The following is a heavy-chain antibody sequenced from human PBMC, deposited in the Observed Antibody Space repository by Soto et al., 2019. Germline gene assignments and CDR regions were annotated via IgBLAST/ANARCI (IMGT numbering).Heavy chain of an antibody. CDR2: ISSSSSTI. D-gene: IGHD3-16*01. Sequence: GGSLRLSCAASGFTFSSYSMNWVRQAPGKGLEWVSYISSSSSTIYYADSVKGRFTISRDNAKNSLYLQMNSLRDEDTAVYYCARGYYDYVWGSYTWGYYYGMDVWGQGTTVTVSS. CDR1: GFTFSSYS. V-gene: IGHV3-48*02. J-gene: IGHJ6*02. CDR3: ARGYYDYVWGSYTWGYYYGMDV.